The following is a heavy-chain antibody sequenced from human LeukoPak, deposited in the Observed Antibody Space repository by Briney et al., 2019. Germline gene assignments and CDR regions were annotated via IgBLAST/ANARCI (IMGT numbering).Heavy chain of an antibody. CDR1: GFTVSSNY. V-gene: IGHV3-66*01. D-gene: IGHD3-22*01. Sequence: PGGSLRLSCAASGFTVSSNYMSWVRQAPGKGLEWVSVIYSGGSTYYADSVMGRFTISRDNSKNTLYFQMNSLRAEGTAVYYCASRNYYDSSGYYSYWGQGTLVTVSS. J-gene: IGHJ4*02. CDR3: ASRNYYDSSGYYSY. CDR2: IYSGGST.